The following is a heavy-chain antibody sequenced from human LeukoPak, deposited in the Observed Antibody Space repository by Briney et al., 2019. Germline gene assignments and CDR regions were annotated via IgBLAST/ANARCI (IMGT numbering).Heavy chain of an antibody. Sequence: PSETLSLTCAVYGGSFSGYYWSWIRQPPGKGLEWIGEINHSGSTNYNPSLKSRVTISVDTSKNQFSLKLSSVTAADTAVYYCARGVHYYDSSGYYYRGQGTLVTVSS. CDR1: GGSFSGYY. D-gene: IGHD3-22*01. CDR2: INHSGST. CDR3: ARGVHYYDSSGYYY. J-gene: IGHJ4*02. V-gene: IGHV4-34*01.